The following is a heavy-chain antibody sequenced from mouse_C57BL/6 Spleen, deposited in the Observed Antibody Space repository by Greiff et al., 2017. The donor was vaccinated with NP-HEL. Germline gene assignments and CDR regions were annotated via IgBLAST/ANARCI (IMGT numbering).Heavy chain of an antibody. CDR1: GYTFTSYG. V-gene: IGHV1-81*01. Sequence: QVQLQQSGAELARPGASVKLSCKASGYTFTSYGISWVKQRPGQGLEWIGEIYPRSGSTYYNEKFKGKATLTADKSSSTAYMQLRSLTSEDSAVYFCAREDYDCGYFDYWGQGTTLTVSS. CDR3: AREDYDCGYFDY. J-gene: IGHJ2*01. CDR2: IYPRSGST. D-gene: IGHD1-1*01.